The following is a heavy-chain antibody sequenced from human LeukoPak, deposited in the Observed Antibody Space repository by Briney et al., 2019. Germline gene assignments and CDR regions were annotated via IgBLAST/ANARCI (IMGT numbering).Heavy chain of an antibody. J-gene: IGHJ6*03. Sequence: SSETLSLTCTVSGGSISSGSYYWSWIRQPAGKGLEWIGRIYTSGSTNYNPSLKSRVTISVDTSKNQFSLKLSSVTAADTAVYYCARDFTYPKQIAAAAPYYYYMDVWGKGTTVTVSS. CDR1: GGSISSGSYY. D-gene: IGHD6-13*01. CDR3: ARDFTYPKQIAAAAPYYYYMDV. CDR2: IYTSGST. V-gene: IGHV4-61*02.